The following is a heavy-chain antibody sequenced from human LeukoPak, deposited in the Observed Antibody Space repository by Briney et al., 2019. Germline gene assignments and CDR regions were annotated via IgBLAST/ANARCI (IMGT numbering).Heavy chain of an antibody. Sequence: GSLRLSCAASGFTFDDYGMSWVRQAPGKGLEWVSGINWNGGSTGYADSVKGRFTISRDNAKNSLYLQMNRLRVEDTAVYYCTRDFGRSSYYFDFWGQGTLVTVSS. D-gene: IGHD3-3*01. V-gene: IGHV3-20*04. CDR2: INWNGGST. J-gene: IGHJ4*02. CDR1: GFTFDDYG. CDR3: TRDFGRSSYYFDF.